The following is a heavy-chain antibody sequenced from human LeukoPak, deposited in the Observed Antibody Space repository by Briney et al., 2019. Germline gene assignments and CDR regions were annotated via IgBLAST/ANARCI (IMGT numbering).Heavy chain of an antibody. Sequence: ASVKVSCKASGYTFTSYGISWVRQAPGQGLEWMGWISAYNGNTNYAQKLQGRVTMTTDTSTSTAYMELRSLRSDDTAVYYCARVFYDFWSGYEYDAFDIWGQGTMVAVSS. CDR2: ISAYNGNT. CDR1: GYTFTSYG. D-gene: IGHD3-3*01. V-gene: IGHV1-18*01. CDR3: ARVFYDFWSGYEYDAFDI. J-gene: IGHJ3*02.